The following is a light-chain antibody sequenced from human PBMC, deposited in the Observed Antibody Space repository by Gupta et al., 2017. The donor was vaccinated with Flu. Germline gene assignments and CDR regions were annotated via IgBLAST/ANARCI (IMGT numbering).Light chain of an antibody. CDR2: KVS. CDR1: QSIVYSDGNTD. V-gene: IGKV2-30*01. J-gene: IGKJ1*01. Sequence: ISFRSSQSIVYSDGNTDLKWFQQRPGQSPRRLIYKVSNRDSGVPDRFSGRGSGTDFTLKISRVEAEDVGVYYCMQGTHWRTFGQGTKVEIK. CDR3: MQGTHWRT.